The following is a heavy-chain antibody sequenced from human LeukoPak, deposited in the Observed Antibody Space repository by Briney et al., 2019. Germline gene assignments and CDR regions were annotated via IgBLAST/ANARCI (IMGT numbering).Heavy chain of an antibody. CDR3: ARESSWEKYYYYYMDV. V-gene: IGHV7-4-1*02. CDR1: GYTFTSYA. J-gene: IGHJ6*03. CDR2: INTNTGNP. D-gene: IGHD6-13*01. Sequence: ASVKVSCKASGYTFTSYAMNWVRQAPGQGLEWMGWINTNTGNPTYAQGFTGRFVFSLDTSVSTAYLQISSLKAEDTAVYYCARESSWEKYYYYYMDVWGKGTTATVSS.